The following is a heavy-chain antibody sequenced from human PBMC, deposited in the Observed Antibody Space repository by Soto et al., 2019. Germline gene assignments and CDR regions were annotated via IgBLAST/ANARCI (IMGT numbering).Heavy chain of an antibody. CDR1: GASGLNYY. CDR2: VSNTATT. V-gene: IGHV4-59*02. J-gene: IGHJ6*02. D-gene: IGHD3-10*01. Sequence: SENLSLTYTVSGASGLNYYWAWIRQSPGTVLESIGYVSNTATTTYNPSLKNRVTISVDASKSQFYLKLRSVTAADTAVYYCARTYGSGSPSSYYYYYYGMDVWGQGTTVT. CDR3: ARTYGSGSPSSYYYYYYGMDV.